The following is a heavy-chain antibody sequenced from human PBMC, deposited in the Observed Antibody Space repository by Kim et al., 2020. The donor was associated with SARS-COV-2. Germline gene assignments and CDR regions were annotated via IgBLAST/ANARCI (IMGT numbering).Heavy chain of an antibody. J-gene: IGHJ4*02. V-gene: IGHV3-53*01. CDR3: ARMNCGGNCYPDY. Sequence: YYSDAVRGRFTISRDNAKNTLYLQMISLRAEDTAVYYCARMNCGGNCYPDYWGQGTLVSVSS. D-gene: IGHD2-21*01.